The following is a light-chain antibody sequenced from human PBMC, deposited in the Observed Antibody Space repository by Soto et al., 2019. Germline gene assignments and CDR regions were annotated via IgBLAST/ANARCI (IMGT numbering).Light chain of an antibody. J-gene: IGLJ2*01. CDR3: AAWDDSLNGLV. V-gene: IGLV1-44*01. CDR1: RSNIGINA. Sequence: QSVLTQPPSVSGTPGQRVSISCSGSRSNIGINAVDWYHQLPGTAPKVLIYANNQRPSGVPDRFSGFKSGTSASLAINGLQSDDEAHYYCAAWDDSLNGLVFGGGTKVTVL. CDR2: ANN.